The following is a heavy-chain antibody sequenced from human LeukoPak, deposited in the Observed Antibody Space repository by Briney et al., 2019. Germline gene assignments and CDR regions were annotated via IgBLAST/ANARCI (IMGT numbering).Heavy chain of an antibody. Sequence: GASVKVSCKASGYTFTGYYMHWVRQAPGQGLEWMGWINPNSGGTNYAQKFQGRVTMTRDTSISTAYMELSRLRSDDTAVYYCAREIAAAGIPYSPGAPFDPWGQGTLVTVSS. V-gene: IGHV1-2*02. J-gene: IGHJ5*02. D-gene: IGHD6-13*01. CDR1: GYTFTGYY. CDR3: AREIAAAGIPYSPGAPFDP. CDR2: INPNSGGT.